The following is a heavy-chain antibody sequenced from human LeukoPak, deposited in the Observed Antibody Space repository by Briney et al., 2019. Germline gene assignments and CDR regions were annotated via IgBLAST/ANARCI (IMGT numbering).Heavy chain of an antibody. CDR1: GFTVSSNY. V-gene: IGHV3-53*01. CDR2: IYSGGST. CDR3: ARAYCGGDCYSGFDY. D-gene: IGHD2-21*02. Sequence: GGSLRLSCAASGFTVSSNYMSWVRQAPEKGLEWVSVIYSGGSTYYADSVKGRFTISRDNSKNTLYLQMNSLRAEDTAVYYCARAYCGGDCYSGFDYWGQGTLVTVSS. J-gene: IGHJ4*02.